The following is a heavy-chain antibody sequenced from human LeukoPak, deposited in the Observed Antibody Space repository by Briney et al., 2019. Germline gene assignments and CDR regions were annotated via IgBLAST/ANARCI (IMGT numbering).Heavy chain of an antibody. CDR2: INPSGGST. D-gene: IGHD1-26*01. Sequence: GASVKVSCKASGYAFTSYYMHWVRQAPGQGLEWMGIINPSGGSTSYAQKFQGRVTMTRDTSTSTVYMELSSLRSEDTAVYYCARDVGATLLIDYWGQGTLVTVSS. V-gene: IGHV1-46*01. CDR1: GYAFTSYY. J-gene: IGHJ4*02. CDR3: ARDVGATLLIDY.